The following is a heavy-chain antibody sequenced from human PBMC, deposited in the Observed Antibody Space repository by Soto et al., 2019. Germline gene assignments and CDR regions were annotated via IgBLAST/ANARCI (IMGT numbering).Heavy chain of an antibody. CDR3: ARYSDIVVVVAAEYYYGMDV. CDR2: ISAYNGNT. D-gene: IGHD2-15*01. CDR1: GYTFTSYG. V-gene: IGHV1-18*01. Sequence: QVQLVQSGAEVKKPGASVKVSCKASGYTFTSYGISWVRQAPGQGLEWMGWISAYNGNTNYAQKLQGRVTMTTDTSTSTAYMELRSLRSDDTAVYYCARYSDIVVVVAAEYYYGMDVWGQGTTVTVSS. J-gene: IGHJ6*02.